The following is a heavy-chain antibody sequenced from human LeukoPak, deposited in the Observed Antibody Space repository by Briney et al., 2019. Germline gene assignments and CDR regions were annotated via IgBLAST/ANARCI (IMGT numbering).Heavy chain of an antibody. CDR2: INHSGST. V-gene: IGHV4-34*01. CDR1: GGSFSGYY. CDR3: ARDLGYCSGGSCYQRNWFDP. Sequence: SETLSLTCAVYGGSFSGYYWSWIRQPPGKGLEWIGEINHSGSTNYNPSLKSRVTISVDTSKNQFSLKLSSVTAADTAVYYCARDLGYCSGGSCYQRNWFDPRGQGTLVTVSS. J-gene: IGHJ5*02. D-gene: IGHD2-15*01.